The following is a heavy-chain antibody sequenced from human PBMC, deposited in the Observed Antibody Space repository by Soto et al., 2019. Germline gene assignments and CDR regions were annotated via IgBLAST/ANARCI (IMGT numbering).Heavy chain of an antibody. CDR3: ARDGDHPPHFDY. J-gene: IGHJ4*02. V-gene: IGHV1-3*05. Sequence: QVQLVQSGAEEKKPGASVKVSCKASGYTFTSYAMHWVRQAPGQRLEWMGWINAGNGNTKYSQKFQGRVTITRDTAASTAYMELSSLRSEDTAVYYCARDGDHPPHFDYWGQGTLVTVSS. D-gene: IGHD2-21*01. CDR2: INAGNGNT. CDR1: GYTFTSYA.